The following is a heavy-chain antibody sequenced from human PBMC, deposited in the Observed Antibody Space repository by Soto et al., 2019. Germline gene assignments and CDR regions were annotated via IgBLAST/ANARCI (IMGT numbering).Heavy chain of an antibody. J-gene: IGHJ6*02. D-gene: IGHD3-16*01. CDR1: GYTFSDFD. CDR2: MNAKSGDT. CDR3: ARGNPFNYAGFDV. V-gene: IGHV1-8*01. Sequence: ASVKVSCKASGYTFSDFDINWLRQAPGQGPEWMGWMNAKSGDTFFAQRFQGKFNMTWDTSLSTAYMEVGSLTSDDTAMYYCARGNPFNYAGFDVWGQGTTVTVSS.